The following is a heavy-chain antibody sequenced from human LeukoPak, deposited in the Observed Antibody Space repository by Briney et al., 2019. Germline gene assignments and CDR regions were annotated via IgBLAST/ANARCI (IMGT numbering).Heavy chain of an antibody. D-gene: IGHD1-26*01. J-gene: IGHJ4*02. CDR1: GCSINSGDYY. CDR3: ARGAYSGSLTELDY. V-gene: IGHV4-30-4*01. CDR2: IYYSGST. Sequence: SETLSLTCAVSGCSINSGDYYWNWIRQPPGKGLEWIGYIYYSGSTYYNPSLKSRLTISIDTSKNEFSLKLNSVSAADTAVYYCARGAYSGSLTELDYWGQGTLVTVSS.